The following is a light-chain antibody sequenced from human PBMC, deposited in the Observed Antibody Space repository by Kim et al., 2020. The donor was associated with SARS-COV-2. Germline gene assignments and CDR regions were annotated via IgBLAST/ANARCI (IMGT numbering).Light chain of an antibody. CDR3: QQYNDWPLT. J-gene: IGKJ4*01. Sequence: VFQGQRATLYCRTSQPISRDLAWYQQKPGQAPRLLIYGVSTRATGIPATFTGSGSGTEFTLTISSLQSEDFALYYCQQYNDWPLTFGGGTKVDIK. CDR2: GVS. V-gene: IGKV3-15*01. CDR1: QPISRD.